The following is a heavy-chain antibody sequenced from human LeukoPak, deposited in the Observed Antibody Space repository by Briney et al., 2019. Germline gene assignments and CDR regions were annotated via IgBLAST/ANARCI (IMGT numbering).Heavy chain of an antibody. D-gene: IGHD1-26*01. J-gene: IGHJ4*02. CDR3: ARDLGEGAKRDLDF. CDR1: GCRFSDYG. Sequence: GASVKVSCKTSGCRFSDYGISWVRQAPGQGLQWMGWINTYNGNTEYAQSLQGRATMTIDTATATAYLEVRSLISDDTAVYYCARDLGEGAKRDLDFWGQGTLVTVSS. V-gene: IGHV1-18*01. CDR2: INTYNGNT.